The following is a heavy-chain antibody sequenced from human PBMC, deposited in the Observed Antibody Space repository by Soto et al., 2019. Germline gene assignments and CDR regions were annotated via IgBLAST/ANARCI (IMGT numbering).Heavy chain of an antibody. CDR3: AKDGITMIVVVIYFDY. J-gene: IGHJ4*02. D-gene: IGHD3-22*01. CDR1: GFTFSSYA. CDR2: ISGSGGST. Sequence: EVQLLESGEGLVQPGGSLRLSCAASGFTFSSYAMSWVRQAPGKGLEWVSAISGSGGSTYYADSVKGRFTISRDNSKNTLYLQMNSLRAEDTAVYYCAKDGITMIVVVIYFDYWGQGTLVTVSS. V-gene: IGHV3-23*01.